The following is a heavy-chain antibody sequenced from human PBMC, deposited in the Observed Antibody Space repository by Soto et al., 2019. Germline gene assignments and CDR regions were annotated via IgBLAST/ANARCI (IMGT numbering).Heavy chain of an antibody. CDR1: GYTFTSYG. CDR3: ARADGGYSGYDYFPAGWFDP. Sequence: SSKVSCTPTGYTFTSYGISWVQQAPVQGLERMGWISAYNGNTKYTQKLQGRVTMSTDTSTSTAYMELRSLRCDDTAVYYCARADGGYSGYDYFPAGWFDPWGQGTLVTVSS. J-gene: IGHJ5*02. D-gene: IGHD5-12*01. V-gene: IGHV1-18*04. CDR2: ISAYNGNT.